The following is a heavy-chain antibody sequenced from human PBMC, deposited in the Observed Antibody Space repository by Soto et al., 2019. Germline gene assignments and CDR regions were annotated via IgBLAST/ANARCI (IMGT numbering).Heavy chain of an antibody. D-gene: IGHD1-26*01. J-gene: IGHJ6*02. Sequence: QVQLVQSGAEVKKPGSSVKVSCKASGCTFSSYAISWVRQAPGQGLEWMGGIIPIFGTANYAQTFQGRVTITADESTSTAYMELSSLRSEYTAVYYWARSSRENTLDVLGYYYYCMDVWGQGATVIVSS. CDR2: IIPIFGTA. CDR3: ARSSRENTLDVLGYYYYCMDV. V-gene: IGHV1-69*12. CDR1: GCTFSSYA.